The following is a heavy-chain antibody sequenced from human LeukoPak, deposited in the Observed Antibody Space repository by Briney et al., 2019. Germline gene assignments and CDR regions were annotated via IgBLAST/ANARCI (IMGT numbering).Heavy chain of an antibody. CDR2: IKQDGSEK. CDR1: GFTFSSYW. CDR3: AKDEYYYDSSGPDY. Sequence: GGSLRLSCAASGFTFSSYWMSWVRQAPGKGLEWVANIKQDGSEKYYVDSVKGRFTISRDNAKNSLYLQMNSLRAEDTAVYYCAKDEYYYDSSGPDYWGQGTLVTVSS. J-gene: IGHJ4*02. D-gene: IGHD3-22*01. V-gene: IGHV3-7*01.